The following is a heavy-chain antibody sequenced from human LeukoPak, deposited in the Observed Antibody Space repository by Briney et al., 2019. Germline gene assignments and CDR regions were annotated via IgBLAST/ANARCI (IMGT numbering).Heavy chain of an antibody. J-gene: IGHJ4*02. CDR2: ISYDGSNK. CDR1: GFTFSSYA. V-gene: IGHV3-30*14. D-gene: IGHD3/OR15-3a*01. Sequence: PGGSLRLSCAASGFTFSSYAMHWVRQAPGKGLEWVAVISYDGSNKYYADYVKGRFTISRDNSKNTLYLQMNSLRAEDTAVYYCARDMDWWDYWGQGTLVTVSS. CDR3: ARDMDWWDY.